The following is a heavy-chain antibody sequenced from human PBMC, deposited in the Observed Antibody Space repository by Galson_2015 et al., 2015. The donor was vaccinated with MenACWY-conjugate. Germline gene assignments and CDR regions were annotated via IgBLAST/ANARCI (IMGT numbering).Heavy chain of an antibody. CDR1: GFTFSTSW. D-gene: IGHD6-13*01. Sequence: SLRLSCAASGFTFSTSWMNWVRQAPGKGLEWVANIKQDGGEKYYVDPVKVRFTISRDKAKNSLHLQMNSLRAEDTAVYYCVRDVFRSSSSLYDTDAFDNWGQGTIVTVSS. CDR2: IKQDGGEK. V-gene: IGHV3-7*01. J-gene: IGHJ3*02. CDR3: VRDVFRSSSSLYDTDAFDN.